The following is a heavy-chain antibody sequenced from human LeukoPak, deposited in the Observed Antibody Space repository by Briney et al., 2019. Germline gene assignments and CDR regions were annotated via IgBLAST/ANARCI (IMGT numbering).Heavy chain of an antibody. V-gene: IGHV3-7*01. CDR3: ARDLRGSYFFGGGQH. CDR1: GFTFSSYW. D-gene: IGHD1-26*01. J-gene: IGHJ1*01. Sequence: QTGGSLRLSCAASGFTFSSYWMSWVRQAPGKGLEWVANIKQDGSEKHYVDSVKGRFTISRDNAKNSLYLQMNSLRAEDTAVYYCARDLRGSYFFGGGQHWGQGTLVTVSS. CDR2: IKQDGSEK.